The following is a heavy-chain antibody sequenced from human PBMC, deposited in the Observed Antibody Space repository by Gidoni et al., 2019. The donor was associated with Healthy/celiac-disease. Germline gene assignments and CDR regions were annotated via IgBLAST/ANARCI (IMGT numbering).Heavy chain of an antibody. D-gene: IGHD6-19*01. Sequence: EVQLLESGGGLVQPGGSLRLSCAASGFTFSTYAMSWVRQAPGKGLEWGSGISAIGGSTDYADSVKGRFTISRDNSKNTLYLQMNSLRVEDTAVYYCAKHRGSSVWYNPFDYWGQGTLVTVSS. CDR2: ISAIGGST. V-gene: IGHV3-23*01. CDR3: AKHRGSSVWYNPFDY. CDR1: GFTFSTYA. J-gene: IGHJ4*02.